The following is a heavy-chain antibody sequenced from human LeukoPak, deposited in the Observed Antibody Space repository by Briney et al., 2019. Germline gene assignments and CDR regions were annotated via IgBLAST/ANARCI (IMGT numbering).Heavy chain of an antibody. Sequence: GGSLRLSCAASGFTFSSYCMDWVSQTPGNGLVRVSRIAIDGSSTTCADSVKGRFSISRDNAKNTLYLQMNSLRAEDTAVYYCVSGSLQSGYNFDYWGQGALVTVSS. CDR2: IAIDGSST. J-gene: IGHJ4*02. CDR1: GFTFSSYC. D-gene: IGHD3-3*01. V-gene: IGHV3-74*01. CDR3: VSGSLQSGYNFDY.